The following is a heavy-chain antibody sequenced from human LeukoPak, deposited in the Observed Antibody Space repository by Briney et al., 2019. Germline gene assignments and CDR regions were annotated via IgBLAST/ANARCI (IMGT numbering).Heavy chain of an antibody. D-gene: IGHD3-3*02. Sequence: GGSVRLSCAASGFSFSTYGMHWVRQAPGKGLEWVAFIWYDGSNKYYADSVKGRFTISRDDLRNTLYLQMNSLRAEDTAVYYCATDVSGDYFDCWGQGTLVTVSS. CDR1: GFSFSTYG. CDR3: ATDVSGDYFDC. V-gene: IGHV3-30*02. CDR2: IWYDGSNK. J-gene: IGHJ4*02.